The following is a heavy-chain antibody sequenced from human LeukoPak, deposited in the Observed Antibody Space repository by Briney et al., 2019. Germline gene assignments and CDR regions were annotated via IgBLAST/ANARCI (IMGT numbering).Heavy chain of an antibody. D-gene: IGHD2-21*01. J-gene: IGHJ4*02. CDR1: GGTFSSYA. Sequence: SVKVSCKASGGTFSSYAISWVRQAPGQGLEWMGGIIPIFGTANYAQKFQGRVTITADESTSTAYMELGSLRSEDTAVCYCATSYCGGDCYSFDYWGQGTLVTVSS. V-gene: IGHV1-69*13. CDR3: ATSYCGGDCYSFDY. CDR2: IIPIFGTA.